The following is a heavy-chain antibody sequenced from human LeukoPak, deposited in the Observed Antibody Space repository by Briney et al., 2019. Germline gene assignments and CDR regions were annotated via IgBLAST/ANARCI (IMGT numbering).Heavy chain of an antibody. J-gene: IGHJ4*02. CDR2: ISGSGGST. Sequence: GGSLRLSCAASGFTFSSYAMSWVRQAPGKGLEWVSAISGSGGSTYYADSVKGRFTISRDNAKNSLYLQMNSLRAEDTAVYYCARGNYDFWSGYYDSKYFDCWGQGTLVTVSS. V-gene: IGHV3-23*01. CDR3: ARGNYDFWSGYYDSKYFDC. CDR1: GFTFSSYA. D-gene: IGHD3-3*01.